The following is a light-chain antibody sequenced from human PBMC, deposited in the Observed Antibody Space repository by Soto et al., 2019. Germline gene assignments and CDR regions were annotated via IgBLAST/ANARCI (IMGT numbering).Light chain of an antibody. V-gene: IGLV2-8*01. CDR3: SSYAGSNNFEV. CDR2: EVS. Sequence: ALTQPPSASWSPGQSVTISCTGTSSDVGGYNYVSWYQQHPGKAPKLMIYEVSKRPSGVPDRFSGSKSGNTASLTVSGLQAEDEADYYCSSYAGSNNFEVFGTGTKVTVL. CDR1: SSDVGGYNY. J-gene: IGLJ1*01.